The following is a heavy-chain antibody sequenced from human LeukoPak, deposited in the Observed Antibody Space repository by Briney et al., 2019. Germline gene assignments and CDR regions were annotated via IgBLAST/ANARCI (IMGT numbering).Heavy chain of an antibody. CDR3: ARRARYYDSSGYYEYFQH. CDR2: ICHSGST. V-gene: IGHV4-38-2*01. J-gene: IGHJ1*01. CDR1: GYSISSGYY. D-gene: IGHD3-22*01. Sequence: PSETLSLTCAVSGYSISSGYYWGWIRQPPGKGLECIGSICHSGSTYYNPSLKSRVTISVDTSKNQFSLKLSSVTAADTAVYYFARRARYYDSSGYYEYFQHWGQGTLVTVSS.